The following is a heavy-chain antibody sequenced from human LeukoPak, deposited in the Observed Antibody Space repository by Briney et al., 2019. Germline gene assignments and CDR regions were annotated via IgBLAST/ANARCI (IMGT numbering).Heavy chain of an antibody. V-gene: IGHV3-43D*03. D-gene: IGHD3-10*01. Sequence: GGSLRLSCAASGFTFDDYAMHWVRQAPGKGLEGVSLISWDGGSTYYADSVKGRFTISRDNSKNSLYLQMNSLRAEDTALYYCAKAREGTVYYYYMDVWGKGTTVTVSS. CDR2: ISWDGGST. J-gene: IGHJ6*03. CDR3: AKAREGTVYYYYMDV. CDR1: GFTFDDYA.